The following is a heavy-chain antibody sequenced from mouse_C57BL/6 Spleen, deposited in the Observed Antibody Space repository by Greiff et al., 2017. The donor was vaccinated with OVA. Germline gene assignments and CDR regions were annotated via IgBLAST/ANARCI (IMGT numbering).Heavy chain of an antibody. V-gene: IGHV1-55*01. D-gene: IGHD1-1*01. CDR2: IYPGSGST. CDR3: AREALPLRSSWFAY. J-gene: IGHJ3*01. CDR1: GYTFTSYW. Sequence: VQLQQSGAELVKPGASVKMSCKASGYTFTSYWITWVKQRPGQGLEWIGDIYPGSGSTNYNEKFKSKATLTVDTSSSTAYMQLSSLTSEDSAVYYCAREALPLRSSWFAYWGQGTLVTVSA.